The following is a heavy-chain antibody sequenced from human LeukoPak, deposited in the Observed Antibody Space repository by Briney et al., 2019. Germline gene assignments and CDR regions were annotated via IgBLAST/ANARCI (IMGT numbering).Heavy chain of an antibody. CDR1: GGSISSYY. J-gene: IGHJ3*02. CDR2: INHSGST. CDR3: ARHYSSGYLDAFDI. D-gene: IGHD3-22*01. V-gene: IGHV4-34*01. Sequence: SETLSLTCTVSGGSISSYYWSWIRQPPGKGLEWIGEINHSGSTNYNPSLKSRVTISVDTSKNQFSLKLSSVTAADTAVYYCARHYSSGYLDAFDIWGQGTMVTVSS.